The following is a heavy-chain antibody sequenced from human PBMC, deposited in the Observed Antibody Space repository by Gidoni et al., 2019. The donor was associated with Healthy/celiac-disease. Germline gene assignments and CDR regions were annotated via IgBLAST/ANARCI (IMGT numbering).Heavy chain of an antibody. CDR1: PFTFRSSA. Sequence: EVQLLESGGGLVQPGGSLRLSCAASPFTFRSSAMSGVRQAPGKGLEWVAAISGSGGSTYYADSVKGRFTISRDNSKNTLYLQMNSLRAEDTAVYYCAKGPPRVDYGDLYFDYWGQGTLVTVSS. J-gene: IGHJ4*02. V-gene: IGHV3-23*01. CDR3: AKGPPRVDYGDLYFDY. CDR2: ISGSGGST. D-gene: IGHD4-17*01.